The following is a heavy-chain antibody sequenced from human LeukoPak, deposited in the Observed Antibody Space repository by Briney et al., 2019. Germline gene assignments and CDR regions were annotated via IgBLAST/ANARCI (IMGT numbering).Heavy chain of an antibody. CDR2: ISYDGSKK. D-gene: IGHD2/OR15-2a*01. CDR3: AREGPRGNSQFDY. J-gene: IGHJ4*02. V-gene: IGHV3-30-3*01. Sequence: GGSLRLSCAASGFMFSNCAMHWVRQAPGKGLEWVAFISYDGSKKYYADSVKGRFTISRDNSKNTLYLQMNSLRAEDTAVYYCAREGPRGNSQFDYWGQGTLVTVSS. CDR1: GFMFSNCA.